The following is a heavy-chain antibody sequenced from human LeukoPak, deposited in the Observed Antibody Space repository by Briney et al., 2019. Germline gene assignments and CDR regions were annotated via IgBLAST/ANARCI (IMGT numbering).Heavy chain of an antibody. CDR1: GYTFSNYG. CDR3: ARRFGWFGSGTQYYYFYGMDV. V-gene: IGHV1-18*01. J-gene: IGHJ6*02. CDR2: ISLYNGNT. Sequence: ASVKVSCTASGYTFSNYGIIWVRQAPGQGLECMGWISLYNGNTNYAQKFQGRVTMTTDTSTSTAYMELRSLRSDDTAAYYCARRFGWFGSGTQYYYFYGMDVWGQGTTVTVSS. D-gene: IGHD3-10*01.